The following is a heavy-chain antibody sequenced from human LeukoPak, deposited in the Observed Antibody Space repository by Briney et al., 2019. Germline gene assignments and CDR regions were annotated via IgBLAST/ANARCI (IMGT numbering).Heavy chain of an antibody. Sequence: SETLSLTCTVPGGSISSGSYYWSWIRQPAGKGLEWIGRIYTSGSTNYNPSLKSRVTISVDTSKNQFSLKLSSVTAADTAVYYCARDSRVVVAATENYYYYYMDVWGKGTTVTVSS. CDR1: GGSISSGSYY. V-gene: IGHV4-61*02. CDR2: IYTSGST. D-gene: IGHD2-15*01. CDR3: ARDSRVVVAATENYYYYYMDV. J-gene: IGHJ6*03.